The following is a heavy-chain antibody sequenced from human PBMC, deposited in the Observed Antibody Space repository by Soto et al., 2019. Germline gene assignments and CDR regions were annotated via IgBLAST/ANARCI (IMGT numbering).Heavy chain of an antibody. CDR1: GFSLTTSGVG. CDR2: IYWDDDK. V-gene: IGHV2-5*02. Sequence: QITLNESGPTQVKPRQTLTLTCTFSGFSLTTSGVGVGWIRQSPGKAPEWLALIYWDDDKRYSPSLKSRLTIAKDTSKNQVVLTMADLDPADTATYYCAHRVLRTVFGLVTTTAIYFYCWDQGTPVAVSS. D-gene: IGHD3-3*01. J-gene: IGHJ4*02. CDR3: AHRVLRTVFGLVTTTAIYFYC.